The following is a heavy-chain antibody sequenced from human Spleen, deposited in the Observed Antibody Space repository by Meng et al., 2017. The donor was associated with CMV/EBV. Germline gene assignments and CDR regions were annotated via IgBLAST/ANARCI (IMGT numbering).Heavy chain of an antibody. J-gene: IGHJ3*02. V-gene: IGHV3-21*06. Sequence: LSLTCAASGFTFSSYSMNWVRQAPGKGLEWLSSIGSSGSNLYYADSVKGRFTISRDNAQNSLYLQMNSLRAEDTAVYYCARGRVLEVPQGAFDIWGQGTMVTVSS. CDR1: GFTFSSYS. CDR3: ARGRVLEVPQGAFDI. D-gene: IGHD2-2*01. CDR2: IGSSGSNL.